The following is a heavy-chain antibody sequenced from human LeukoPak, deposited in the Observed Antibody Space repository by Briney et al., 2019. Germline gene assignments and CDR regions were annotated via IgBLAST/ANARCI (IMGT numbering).Heavy chain of an antibody. D-gene: IGHD3-9*01. CDR3: ARQKGGRYFDWLLRANAFDI. J-gene: IGHJ3*02. CDR2: IYHSGST. Sequence: PSGTLSLTCAVSGGSISSSNWWSWVRQPPGKGLEWIGEIYHSGSTNYNPSLKSRVTISVDTSKNQFSLKLSSVTAADTAVYYCARQKGGRYFDWLLRANAFDIWGQGTMVTVSS. V-gene: IGHV4-4*02. CDR1: GGSISSSNW.